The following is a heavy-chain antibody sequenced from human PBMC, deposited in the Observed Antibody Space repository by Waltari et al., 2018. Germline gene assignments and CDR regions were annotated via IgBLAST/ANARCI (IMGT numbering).Heavy chain of an antibody. CDR2: IYYSGST. CDR3: ARDLGYSSSWYPTWYYGMDV. Sequence: QVQLQESGPGLVKPSETLSLTCTVPGGSISSYYWSWIRQPPGKGLEWIGYIYYSGSTNYNPSLKSRVTISVDTSKNQFSLKLSSVTAADTAVYYCARDLGYSSSWYPTWYYGMDVWGQGTTVTVSS. V-gene: IGHV4-59*01. CDR1: GGSISSYY. J-gene: IGHJ6*02. D-gene: IGHD6-13*01.